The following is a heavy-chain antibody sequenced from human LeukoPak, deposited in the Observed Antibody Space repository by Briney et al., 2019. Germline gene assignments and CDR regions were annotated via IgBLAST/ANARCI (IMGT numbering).Heavy chain of an antibody. CDR3: AKDLSMIVVAPGY. V-gene: IGHV3-9*01. D-gene: IGHD3-22*01. CDR2: ISWNSGSI. CDR1: GFTFDEYA. Sequence: GGSLRLSCAASGFTFDEYAMHWVRQAPGKGLEWVSGISWNSGSIGYADSVKGRFTISRDNAKNSLYLQMNSLRAEDTALYYCAKDLSMIVVAPGYWGQGTLVTVSS. J-gene: IGHJ4*02.